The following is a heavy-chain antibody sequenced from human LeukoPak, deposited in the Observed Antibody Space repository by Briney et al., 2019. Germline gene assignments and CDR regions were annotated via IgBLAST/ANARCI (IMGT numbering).Heavy chain of an antibody. CDR3: ARGVAGTEGLFEY. Sequence: ALVKVSCTASGYTFTNYGITWVRQAPGQGLEWMGWFSAYNGNTNYAQKLQDRVTMTTDTSTNTAYMELRSLRSDDTAVYFCARGVAGTEGLFEYWGQGTLVTVSS. CDR1: GYTFTNYG. CDR2: FSAYNGNT. V-gene: IGHV1-18*01. J-gene: IGHJ4*02. D-gene: IGHD6-19*01.